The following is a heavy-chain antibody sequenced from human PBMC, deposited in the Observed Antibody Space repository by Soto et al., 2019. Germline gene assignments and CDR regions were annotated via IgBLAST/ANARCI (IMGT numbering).Heavy chain of an antibody. CDR1: VFSLSTSGVG. CDR3: ANRRHRYCSGGSYYSADEGHWFDP. D-gene: IGHD2-15*01. J-gene: IGHJ5*02. CDR2: IYWDCDK. V-gene: IGHV2-5*02. Sequence: QITLKESGPTLVKPTQTLTLTCTFAVFSLSTSGVGVGLIREPPGKALEWLALIYWDCDKRYTPLLKSRLTNTKDNSKNQLVLTMTNMDPVDTATYYCANRRHRYCSGGSYYSADEGHWFDPWGQGTLVTVSS.